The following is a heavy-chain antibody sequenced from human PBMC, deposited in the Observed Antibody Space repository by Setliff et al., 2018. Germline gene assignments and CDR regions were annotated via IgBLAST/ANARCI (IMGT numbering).Heavy chain of an antibody. CDR2: IYYTGST. CDR3: ARGLHSGTYWGTRPLGLDY. Sequence: SETLSLTCTVSNGSISISDSYWGWIRQSPGKGLEWIGSIYYTGSTSHKQSLEGRVTISVDTSKNQFSLRLSSVTAADTAVYYCARGLHSGTYWGTRPLGLDYWGQGSLVTVSS. D-gene: IGHD1-26*01. J-gene: IGHJ4*02. CDR1: NGSISISDSY. V-gene: IGHV4-39*01.